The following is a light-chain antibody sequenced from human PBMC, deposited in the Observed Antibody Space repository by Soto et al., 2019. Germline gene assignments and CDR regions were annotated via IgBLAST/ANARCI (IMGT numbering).Light chain of an antibody. CDR3: QQSFTAPRT. Sequence: DLQMTQSPSSLSASVGDRVTVTCRASQSIGRYLNWYQQKAGKAPKLLIYDATTLQTGVPSRFSGSESGTEFSLTISGLQLEDFATYYCQQSFTAPRTFGQGTKLEIQ. V-gene: IGKV1-39*01. CDR2: DAT. CDR1: QSIGRY. J-gene: IGKJ2*01.